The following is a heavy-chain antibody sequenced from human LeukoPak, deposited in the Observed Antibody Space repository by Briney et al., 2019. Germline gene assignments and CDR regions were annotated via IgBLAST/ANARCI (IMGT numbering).Heavy chain of an antibody. CDR2: IIPILGIA. J-gene: IGHJ3*02. CDR3: ARDLYYYDSSGRDAFDI. V-gene: IGHV1-69*04. Sequence: SVKVSCKASGGTFSSYAISWVRQAPGQGLEWMGRIIPILGIANYAQKFQGRVTITADKSTSTAYMELSSLRSEDTAVYYCARDLYYYDSSGRDAFDIWGQGTMVTVSS. CDR1: GGTFSSYA. D-gene: IGHD3-22*01.